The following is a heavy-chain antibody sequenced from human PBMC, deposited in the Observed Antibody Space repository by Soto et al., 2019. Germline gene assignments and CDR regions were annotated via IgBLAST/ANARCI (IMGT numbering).Heavy chain of an antibody. CDR3: ARSIDAQQRLGPRPNWFDP. J-gene: IGHJ5*02. Sequence: EVQLVESGGGLVKPGGSLRLSCAASGFTFSSYSMNWVRQAPGKGLEWVSSISSSSSYIYYADSVKGRFTISRDNAKNSLYRQLNSLRAEDTAVYYCARSIDAQQRLGPRPNWFDPWGQGTLVTVSS. V-gene: IGHV3-21*01. CDR2: ISSSSSYI. D-gene: IGHD6-25*01. CDR1: GFTFSSYS.